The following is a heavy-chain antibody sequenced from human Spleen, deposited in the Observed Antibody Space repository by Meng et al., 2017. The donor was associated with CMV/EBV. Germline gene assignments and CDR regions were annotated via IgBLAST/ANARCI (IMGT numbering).Heavy chain of an antibody. J-gene: IGHJ4*02. Sequence: SETLSLTCAVYGGSFSGYYWSWIRQPPGKGLEWIGEINHSGSTNYNPSLKSRVTISVDTSKNQFSLKLSSVTAADTAVYYCARDVGGGYYYGSGSYYKEFDYWGQGTLVTVSS. CDR1: GGSFSGYY. V-gene: IGHV4-34*01. CDR3: ARDVGGGYYYGSGSYYKEFDY. D-gene: IGHD3-10*01. CDR2: INHSGST.